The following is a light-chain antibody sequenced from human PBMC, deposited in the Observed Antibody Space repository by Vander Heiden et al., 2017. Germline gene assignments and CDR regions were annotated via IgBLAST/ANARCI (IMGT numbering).Light chain of an antibody. J-gene: IGKJ1*01. CDR2: DAS. CDR1: QSISSW. CDR3: QQWTT. Sequence: DIQMTQSPSTLSAFVGDRVTITCRASQSISSWLAWYQQKPGKAPKLLIYDASSLESGVPSRFSGSGSGTEFTLTISSLQPDDFATYYCQQWTTFGQGTKVEIK. V-gene: IGKV1-5*01.